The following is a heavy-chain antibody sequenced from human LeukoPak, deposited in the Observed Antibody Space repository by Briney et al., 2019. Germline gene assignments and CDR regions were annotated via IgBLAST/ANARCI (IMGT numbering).Heavy chain of an antibody. CDR3: ARQDYGRAFDI. CDR2: IYTSGTT. V-gene: IGHV4-61*02. J-gene: IGHJ3*02. CDR1: GGSISSSNYY. Sequence: SQTLSLTCSVSGGSISSSNYYWSWIRQPAGKGLEWIGRIYTSGTTNYNPSLKSRVTISVDTSKNQFSLKLSSVTAADTAVYYCARQDYGRAFDIWGQGTMVTVSS. D-gene: IGHD4-17*01.